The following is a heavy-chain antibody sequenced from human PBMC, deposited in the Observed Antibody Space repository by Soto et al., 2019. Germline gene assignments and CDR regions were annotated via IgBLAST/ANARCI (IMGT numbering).Heavy chain of an antibody. CDR1: GFTFSSYA. J-gene: IGHJ6*02. CDR3: AKTKGGHSSSWYSYYYYGMDV. Sequence: GESLKISCAASGFTFSSYAMSWVRQAPGKGLEWVSAISGSGGSTYYADSVKGRFTISRDNSKNTLYLQMNSLRAEDTAVYYCAKTKGGHSSSWYSYYYYGMDVWGQGTTVTVSS. V-gene: IGHV3-23*01. D-gene: IGHD6-13*01. CDR2: ISGSGGST.